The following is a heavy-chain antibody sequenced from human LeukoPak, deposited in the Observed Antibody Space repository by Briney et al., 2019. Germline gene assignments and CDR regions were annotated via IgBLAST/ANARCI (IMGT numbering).Heavy chain of an antibody. D-gene: IGHD6-19*01. Sequence: PGGSLRLSCAASGFTFSSYGMHWVRQAPGKGLEWVAVISYDGSNKYYADSVKGRFTISRDNSKNTLYLQMNSLRAEDTAVYYCARDSGWYYFDYWGQGTLVTVSS. CDR3: ARDSGWYYFDY. V-gene: IGHV3-30*03. J-gene: IGHJ4*02. CDR1: GFTFSSYG. CDR2: ISYDGSNK.